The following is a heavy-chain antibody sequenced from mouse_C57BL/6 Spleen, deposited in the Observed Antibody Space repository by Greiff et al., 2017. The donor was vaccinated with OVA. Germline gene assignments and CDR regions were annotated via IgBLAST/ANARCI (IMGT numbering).Heavy chain of an antibody. CDR1: GYTFTEYT. Sequence: QVQLQQSGAELVKPGASVKLSCKASGYTFTEYTIHWVKQRSGQGLEWIGWFYPGSGSIKYNEKFKDKATLTEDKSSSTVYMELSRLTSEDTAVYFCARHEESGNYAVGVFDYWGQGTTLTVSS. V-gene: IGHV1-62-2*01. J-gene: IGHJ2*01. CDR2: FYPGSGSI. D-gene: IGHD2-1*01. CDR3: ARHEESGNYAVGVFDY.